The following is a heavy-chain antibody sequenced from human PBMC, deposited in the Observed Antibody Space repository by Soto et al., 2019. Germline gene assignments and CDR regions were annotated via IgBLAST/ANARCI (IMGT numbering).Heavy chain of an antibody. CDR1: GFSLSVYG. V-gene: IGHV3-30*18. CDR3: TKDSTTGLLDP. J-gene: IGHJ5*02. D-gene: IGHD1-26*01. Sequence: VGSLRLSCAASGFSLSVYGMHWVRQAPGKGLEWVAAISYDGRFTYYADSVKGRFTISRENSKNTLFLHMNSLRPEDTALYYCTKDSTTGLLDPWGQGTLVTVSS. CDR2: ISYDGRFT.